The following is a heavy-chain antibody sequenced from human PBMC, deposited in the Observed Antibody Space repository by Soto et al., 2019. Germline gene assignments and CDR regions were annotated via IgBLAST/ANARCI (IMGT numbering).Heavy chain of an antibody. CDR1: GASMTGASMTTYY. Sequence: PSETLSLTCTVSGASMTGASMTTYYWSWIRQPPGKGLEWIGYIYYTGRTDYNPSLKSRVTISVDPSSNQFSLRLNSVTSADTAVYYCAKEGTTSPYNWFDPWGQGTLVTVSS. CDR3: AKEGTTSPYNWFDP. D-gene: IGHD2-2*01. CDR2: IYYTGRT. J-gene: IGHJ5*02. V-gene: IGHV4-61*01.